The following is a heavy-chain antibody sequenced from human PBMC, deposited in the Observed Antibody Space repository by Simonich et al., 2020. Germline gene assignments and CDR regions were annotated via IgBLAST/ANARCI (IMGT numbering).Heavy chain of an antibody. CDR2: ISGSGGRT. Sequence: EVQLLESGGGLVQPGGSLRLSCAASGFTFSSYAMGWVRQAPGKWVEWGSAISGSGGRTYYADSVKGRFTISRDNSKNTLYLQMNSLRAEDTAVYYCAKRSGVSITGTFDYWGQGTLVTVSS. CDR1: GFTFSSYA. J-gene: IGHJ4*02. CDR3: AKRSGVSITGTFDY. D-gene: IGHD1-7*01. V-gene: IGHV3-23*01.